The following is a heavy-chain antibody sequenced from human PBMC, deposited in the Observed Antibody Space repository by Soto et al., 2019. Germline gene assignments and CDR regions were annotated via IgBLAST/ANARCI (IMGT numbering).Heavy chain of an antibody. CDR3: AKDIVVVAAASDAFDI. CDR2: ISGSGGST. V-gene: IGHV3-23*01. J-gene: IGHJ3*02. Sequence: GGSLRLSCAASGFTFSSYAMTRVRQAPGKGLEWVSTISGSGGSTYYADSVKGRFTISRDNSKNTVYLQMNSLRAEDAALYYCAKDIVVVAAASDAFDIWGQGTMVTVSS. D-gene: IGHD2-2*01. CDR1: GFTFSSYA.